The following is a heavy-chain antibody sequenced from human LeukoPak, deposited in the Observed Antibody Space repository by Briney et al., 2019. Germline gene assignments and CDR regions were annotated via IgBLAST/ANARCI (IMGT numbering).Heavy chain of an antibody. V-gene: IGHV1-2*02. CDR2: INPNSGGT. J-gene: IGHJ4*02. Sequence: ASVKVSCKASGYTFTGYYMHWVRQAPGQGLEWMGWINPNSGGTNYAQKFQGRVTMTRGTSISTAYMELSRLRSDDTAVYYCARAGQWLVLYYFDYWGQGTLVTVSS. D-gene: IGHD6-19*01. CDR1: GYTFTGYY. CDR3: ARAGQWLVLYYFDY.